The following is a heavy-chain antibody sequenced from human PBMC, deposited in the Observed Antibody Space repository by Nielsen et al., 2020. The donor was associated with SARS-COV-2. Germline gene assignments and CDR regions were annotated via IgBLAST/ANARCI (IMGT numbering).Heavy chain of an antibody. D-gene: IGHD2-2*01. Sequence: SVKVSCKTSGGIFSRYAIGWVRQAPGRGLEWMAMFNPMSGTTNYAQKFQGRVTISADESTTTDFMELRSLTSQDTAVYYCARLIVAAASYFDYWGQGTLVTVSS. CDR1: GGIFSRYA. J-gene: IGHJ4*02. CDR3: ARLIVAAASYFDY. V-gene: IGHV1-69*13. CDR2: FNPMSGTT.